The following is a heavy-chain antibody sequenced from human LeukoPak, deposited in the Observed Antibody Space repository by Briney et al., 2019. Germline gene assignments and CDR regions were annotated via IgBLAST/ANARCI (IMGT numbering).Heavy chain of an antibody. V-gene: IGHV3-30*02. D-gene: IGHD2-15*01. J-gene: IGHJ4*02. CDR1: GFTFSSYG. CDR2: IRYDGHNK. Sequence: GGSLRLSCAASGFTFSSYGMHWVRQAPGKGLDWVAFIRYDGHNKYYADFVKGRFTISRDNARKSLYLELNSLRAEDTAVYYCARDFIEYCSGGSCSALECWGQGTLVTVSS. CDR3: ARDFIEYCSGGSCSALEC.